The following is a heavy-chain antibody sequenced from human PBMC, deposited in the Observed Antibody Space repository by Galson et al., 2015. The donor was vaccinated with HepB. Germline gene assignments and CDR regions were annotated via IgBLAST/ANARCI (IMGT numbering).Heavy chain of an antibody. D-gene: IGHD2-15*01. CDR3: ANILLGYCSGGSCSWVAFDI. CDR1: GFTFSSYG. J-gene: IGHJ3*02. V-gene: IGHV3-30*02. Sequence: SLRLSCAASGFTFSSYGMHWVRQAPGKGLEWVAFIRYDGSNKYYADSVKGRFTISRDNSKNTLYLQMNSLRAEDTAVYYCANILLGYCSGGSCSWVAFDIWGQGTMVTVSS. CDR2: IRYDGSNK.